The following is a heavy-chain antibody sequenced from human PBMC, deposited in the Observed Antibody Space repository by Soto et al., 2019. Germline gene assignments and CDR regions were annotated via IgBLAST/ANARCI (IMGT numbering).Heavy chain of an antibody. CDR3: ARGGYSYGSTHDTSDY. V-gene: IGHV4-30-2*01. J-gene: IGHJ4*02. CDR2: IYHSGST. Sequence: PSETLSLSYAVAGCSISSGGYSWSWIRQPPGKGLEWIGYIYHSGSTYYNPSLKSRVTISVDRSKNQFSLKLSSVTAADTAVYYCARGGYSYGSTHDTSDYWGQGTLVTVSS. D-gene: IGHD5-18*01. CDR1: GCSISSGGYS.